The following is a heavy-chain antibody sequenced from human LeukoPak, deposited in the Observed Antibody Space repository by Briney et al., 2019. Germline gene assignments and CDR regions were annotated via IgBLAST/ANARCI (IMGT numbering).Heavy chain of an antibody. CDR1: GFTFSDFY. V-gene: IGHV3-11*05. CDR3: ARGHLGLDN. J-gene: IGHJ4*02. CDR2: ISPSSSST. Sequence: PGGSLRLSCAASGFTFSDFYMTWIRQAPGKGLEWVSYISPSSSSTKYADSVKGRFTISRDNAKNSLYLQMNSLRGEDTALYYCARGHLGLDNSGQGTLVTVSS.